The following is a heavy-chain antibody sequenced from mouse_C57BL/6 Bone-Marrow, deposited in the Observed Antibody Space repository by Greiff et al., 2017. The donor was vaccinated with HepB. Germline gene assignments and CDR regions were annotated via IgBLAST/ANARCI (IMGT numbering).Heavy chain of an antibody. J-gene: IGHJ3*01. CDR1: GFTFSDYY. Sequence: EVMLVESGGGLVQPGGSLKLSCAASGFTFSDYYMYWVRQTPEKRLEWVAYISNGGGSTYYPDTVKGRFTISRDNAKNTLYLQMSRLKSEDTAMYYCARQGILLRFAWFAYWGQGTLVTVSA. D-gene: IGHD1-1*01. V-gene: IGHV5-12*01. CDR3: ARQGILLRFAWFAY. CDR2: ISNGGGST.